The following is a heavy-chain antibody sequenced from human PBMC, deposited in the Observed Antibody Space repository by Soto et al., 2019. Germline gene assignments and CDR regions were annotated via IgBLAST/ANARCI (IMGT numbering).Heavy chain of an antibody. CDR2: ISSSSSYI. Sequence: EVQLVESGGGLVKPGGSLRLSCAASGFTFSSYSMNWVRQAPGKGLEWVSSISSSSSYIYYADSVKGRFTISRDNAKNSLYLQMNRLRAEDTAVYYCASKRWGHCSSTSCSPGYYFDYWGQGTLVTVSS. CDR1: GFTFSSYS. V-gene: IGHV3-21*01. D-gene: IGHD2-2*01. CDR3: ASKRWGHCSSTSCSPGYYFDY. J-gene: IGHJ4*02.